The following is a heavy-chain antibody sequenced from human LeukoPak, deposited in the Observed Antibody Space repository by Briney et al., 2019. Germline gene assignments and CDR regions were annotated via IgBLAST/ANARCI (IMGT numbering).Heavy chain of an antibody. J-gene: IGHJ5*02. CDR3: ATDRWRGLYNWFDP. CDR1: GYTLTELS. Sequence: ASVKVSCKVSGYTLTELSMHWVRQAPGKGLEWMGGFYPEDGETIYAQKFQGRVTMTEDTSTDTAYMELSSLRSEDTAVYYCATDRWRGLYNWFDPWGQGALVTVPS. V-gene: IGHV1-24*01. CDR2: FYPEDGET. D-gene: IGHD4-23*01.